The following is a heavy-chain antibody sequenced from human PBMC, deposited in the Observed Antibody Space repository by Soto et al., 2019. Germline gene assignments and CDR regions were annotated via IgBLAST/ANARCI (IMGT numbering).Heavy chain of an antibody. CDR2: IDPSDSYT. V-gene: IGHV5-10-1*01. D-gene: IGHD3-3*01. J-gene: IGHJ6*02. Sequence: GESLKISCKGSGYSFAGYWITWVRQKPGKGLEWMGRIDPSDSYTNYSPSFQGHVTISADKSISTAYLQWSSLKASDTAMYYCARRAYDNGYYGMDVWGQGTTVTVSS. CDR3: ARRAYDNGYYGMDV. CDR1: GYSFAGYW.